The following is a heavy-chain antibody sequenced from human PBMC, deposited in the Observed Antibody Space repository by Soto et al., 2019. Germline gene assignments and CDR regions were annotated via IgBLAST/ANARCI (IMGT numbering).Heavy chain of an antibody. J-gene: IGHJ4*02. CDR3: ATRRGDGYNDY. Sequence: QVQLVQSGAEVKKPGSSVKVSCKASVGTFSSYTISWVRQAPGQGLEWMGRIIPILGIANYAQKFQGRVPITADKSASKAYVEVSSLRSEDTAVYYCATRRGDGYNDYWGQGTLVTVSS. D-gene: IGHD3-10*01. V-gene: IGHV1-69*02. CDR1: VGTFSSYT. CDR2: IIPILGIA.